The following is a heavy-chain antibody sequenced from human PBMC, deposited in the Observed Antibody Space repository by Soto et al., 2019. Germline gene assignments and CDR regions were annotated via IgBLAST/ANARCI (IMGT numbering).Heavy chain of an antibody. J-gene: IGHJ4*02. V-gene: IGHV4-59*01. Sequence: QVQLQGSGPGLVKPSETLSLTCTVSGGSITSYYWSWIRQSPGKGLEWIGYIHYSENIKYNPSLTSRVTISLDTSKNQFSLKLSSMTAADTAVYYCAAEGGSNTFWGQGILVTVSS. D-gene: IGHD3-16*01. CDR3: AAEGGSNTF. CDR2: IHYSENI. CDR1: GGSITSYY.